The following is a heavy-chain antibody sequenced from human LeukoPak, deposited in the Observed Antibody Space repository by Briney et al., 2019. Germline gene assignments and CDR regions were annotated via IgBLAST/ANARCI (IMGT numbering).Heavy chain of an antibody. CDR2: ISSSRSYI. CDR1: GLPFSSYS. D-gene: IGHD2-2*02. Sequence: GGPLRLPCAVSGLPFSSYSMHWLRQAPGKGLEWVSSISSSRSYIYYAHSVKGRFTISRDNAKNSLYLQINSLRADHPGVYYLARDRVVPAAIPADYGGQGTLVSVSS. CDR3: ARDRVVPAAIPADY. V-gene: IGHV3-21*01. J-gene: IGHJ4*02.